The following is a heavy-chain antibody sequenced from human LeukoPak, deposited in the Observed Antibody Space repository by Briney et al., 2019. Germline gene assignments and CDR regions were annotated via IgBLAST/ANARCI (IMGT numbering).Heavy chain of an antibody. J-gene: IGHJ3*02. Sequence: SETLSLTCTVSGGSISTYYWSWIRQPPGEGLEWIGSMYYSGSTNYKPSLKSRVTISVDTSKNQFSLKLSSVTAADTAVYYCARHAYYYDRSGSYEAFDIWGQGTMVTVS. CDR2: MYYSGST. CDR3: ARHAYYYDRSGSYEAFDI. V-gene: IGHV4-59*08. CDR1: GGSISTYY. D-gene: IGHD3-22*01.